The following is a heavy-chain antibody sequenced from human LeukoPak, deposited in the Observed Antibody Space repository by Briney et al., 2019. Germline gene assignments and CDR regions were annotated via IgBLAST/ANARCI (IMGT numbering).Heavy chain of an antibody. J-gene: IGHJ4*02. V-gene: IGHV4-34*01. Sequence: PSETLSLTCAVYGGSFSGYYWSWIRQPPGKGLEWIGEINHSGSTNYNPSLKSRVTISVDTSKNQFSLKLSSVTAADTAVYYCARVYDFWSGYQRNYFDYWGQGTLVTVSS. CDR3: ARVYDFWSGYQRNYFDY. CDR2: INHSGST. D-gene: IGHD3-3*01. CDR1: GGSFSGYY.